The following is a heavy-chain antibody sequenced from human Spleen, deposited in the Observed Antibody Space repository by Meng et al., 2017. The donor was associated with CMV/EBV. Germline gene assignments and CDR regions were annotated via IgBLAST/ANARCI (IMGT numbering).Heavy chain of an antibody. CDR3: AAIPASIDWFDP. J-gene: IGHJ5*02. CDR2: MNPNSGNT. CDR1: GYTFTAHF. V-gene: IGHV1-8*02. Sequence: ASVKVSCKASGYTFTAHFIHWVRQATGQGLEWMGWMNPNSGNTGYAQKFQGRVTMTRNTSISTAYMEVRSLSSGDTAIYYCAAIPASIDWFDPWGQGTLVTVSS. D-gene: IGHD2-2*02.